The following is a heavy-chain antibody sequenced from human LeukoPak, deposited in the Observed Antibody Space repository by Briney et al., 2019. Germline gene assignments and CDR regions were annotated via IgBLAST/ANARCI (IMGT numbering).Heavy chain of an antibody. CDR2: IYYCGST. V-gene: IGHV4-59*12. D-gene: IGHD2-21*01. Sequence: SETLSLTCTVSGGSISGYYWSSIRQPPGEGLESTGYIYYCGSTNHNPYTKSRATISLGTSKNQFSLKLSSVAGADTGVYFCARDCGFWLYWGQGTLVSVSS. J-gene: IGHJ4*02. CDR1: GGSISGYY. CDR3: ARDCGFWLY.